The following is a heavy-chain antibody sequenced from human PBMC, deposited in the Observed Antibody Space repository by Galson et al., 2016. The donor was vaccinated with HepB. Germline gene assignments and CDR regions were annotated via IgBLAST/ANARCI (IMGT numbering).Heavy chain of an antibody. D-gene: IGHD2-2*01. J-gene: IGHJ4*02. CDR3: AREAIRGSSRYDFDY. Sequence: SLRLSCAASRFTFSDYYMSWIRQAPGKGLEFVSYISSSGDTIYYAASVKGRFTISRDNTKNSLYLQMNSLRAEDTAVYYCAREAIRGSSRYDFDYWGQGTLVTVSS. CDR2: ISSSGDTI. CDR1: RFTFSDYY. V-gene: IGHV3-11*04.